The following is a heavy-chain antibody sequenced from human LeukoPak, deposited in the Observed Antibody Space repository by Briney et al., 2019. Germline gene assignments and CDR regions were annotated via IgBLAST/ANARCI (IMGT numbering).Heavy chain of an antibody. CDR1: GFTFSSYS. CDR2: ISSSSSYI. V-gene: IGHV3-21*01. D-gene: IGHD2-21*02. J-gene: IGHJ3*02. Sequence: KPGGSLRLSCAASGFTFSSYSMNWVRQAPGKGLEWVSSISSSSSYIYYADSVKGRFTISRDNAKNSLYLQMNSLRAEDTAVYYCARGEAYCGGDCYPGVRAFDIWGQGTMVTVSS. CDR3: ARGEAYCGGDCYPGVRAFDI.